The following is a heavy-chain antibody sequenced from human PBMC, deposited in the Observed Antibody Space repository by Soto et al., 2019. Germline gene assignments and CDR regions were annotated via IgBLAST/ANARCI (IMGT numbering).Heavy chain of an antibody. Sequence: QVQLVQSGAEVKKPGASVTVSCKASGYTFTNYDITWVRQAAGQGLEWVGWVNPNSGYTAYAQKFVGRVTMTRNTPLRTTYMELSSLTSGGTDVYYCAMSYSYGWNDYRGHGTLVTVS. CDR3: AMSYSYGWNDY. CDR2: VNPNSGYT. V-gene: IGHV1-8*01. D-gene: IGHD5-18*01. J-gene: IGHJ4*01. CDR1: GYTFTNYD.